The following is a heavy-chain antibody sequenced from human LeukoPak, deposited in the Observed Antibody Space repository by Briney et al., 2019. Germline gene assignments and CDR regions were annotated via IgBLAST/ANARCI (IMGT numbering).Heavy chain of an antibody. Sequence: GASVKVSCKASGYTFTSYDINWVRQATGQGLEWMGWMNPNSGNTGYAQKFQGGVTMTRNTSISTAYMELSSLRSEDTAVYYCARAAAVAGFGAFDIWGQGTMVTVSS. CDR2: MNPNSGNT. D-gene: IGHD6-19*01. CDR3: ARAAAVAGFGAFDI. V-gene: IGHV1-8*01. J-gene: IGHJ3*02. CDR1: GYTFTSYD.